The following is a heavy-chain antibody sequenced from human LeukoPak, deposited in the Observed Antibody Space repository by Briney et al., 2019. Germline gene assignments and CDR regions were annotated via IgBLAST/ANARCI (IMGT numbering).Heavy chain of an antibody. V-gene: IGHV3-7*01. CDR1: GFTFSSYW. D-gene: IGHD2-15*01. CDR3: ARDRYCSGGSCYKDY. J-gene: IGHJ4*02. Sequence: GGSLRLSCVASGFTFSSYWMSWVRQAPGKGLEWVANIKQDGSEEQYVDSVKGRFTISRDNAKNSLYLQMNSLRAEDTAVYYCARDRYCSGGSCYKDYWGQGTLVTVSS. CDR2: IKQDGSEE.